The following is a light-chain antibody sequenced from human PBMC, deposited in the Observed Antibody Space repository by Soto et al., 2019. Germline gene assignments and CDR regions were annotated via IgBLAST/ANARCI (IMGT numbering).Light chain of an antibody. CDR3: AAWDDSLNGDV. V-gene: IGLV2-14*01. CDR1: SGDIGSYNR. CDR2: EVT. J-gene: IGLJ1*01. Sequence: QSVLTQPASVSGSPGQSITISCTGTSGDIGSYNRVSWYQQHPGKAPKLIIYEVTDRPSGVSNRFSGSKSGNTASLTISGLQAEDEADYYCAAWDDSLNGDVFGTGTKGTVL.